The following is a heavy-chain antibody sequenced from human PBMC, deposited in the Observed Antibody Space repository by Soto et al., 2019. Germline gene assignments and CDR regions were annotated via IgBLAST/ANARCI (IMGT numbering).Heavy chain of an antibody. Sequence: LSLTCAVSGGSISSGGYSWSWIRQPPGKGLEWIGYIYHSGSTYYNPSLKSRVTISVDRSKNQFSLKLSSVTAADTAVYYCAGYYDSSGYYSDYWGQGTLVTVSS. D-gene: IGHD3-22*01. CDR2: IYHSGST. V-gene: IGHV4-30-2*01. CDR1: GGSISSGGYS. J-gene: IGHJ4*02. CDR3: AGYYDSSGYYSDY.